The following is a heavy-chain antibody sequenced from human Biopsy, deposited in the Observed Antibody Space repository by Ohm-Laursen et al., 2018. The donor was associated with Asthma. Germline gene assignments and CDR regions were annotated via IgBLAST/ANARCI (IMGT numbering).Heavy chain of an antibody. D-gene: IGHD1-7*01. J-gene: IGHJ5*02. CDR2: INPNSGGT. CDR3: AREGITGTTAWFDP. CDR1: GYTFTGYY. Sequence: ASVKVSCKASGYTFTGYYMHWVQQAPGQGLEWMGRINPNSGGTNYAQKFQGRVTMTRDTSISTAYMELSRLRSDGTAVYYCAREGITGTTAWFDPWGQGTLVTVSS. V-gene: IGHV1-2*06.